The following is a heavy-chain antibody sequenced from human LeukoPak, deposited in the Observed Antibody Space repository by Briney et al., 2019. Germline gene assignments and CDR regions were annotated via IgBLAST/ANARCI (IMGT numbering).Heavy chain of an antibody. Sequence: PGGSLRLSYAASGFTFSSYAMSWVRQAPGKGLEWVSAISGSGGSTYYADSVKGRFTISRDNSKSTLYLQMNSLRAEDTAVYYCAKDLSGIAAAGDFDYWGQGTLVTVSS. CDR3: AKDLSGIAAAGDFDY. J-gene: IGHJ4*02. V-gene: IGHV3-23*01. D-gene: IGHD6-13*01. CDR1: GFTFSSYA. CDR2: ISGSGGST.